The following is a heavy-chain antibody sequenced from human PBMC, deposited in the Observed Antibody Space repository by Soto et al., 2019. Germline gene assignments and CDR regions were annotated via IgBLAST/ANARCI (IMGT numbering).Heavy chain of an antibody. Sequence: GGSLRLSCAASGSTFSIHSMSWVRQAPGKGLEWVSSLSSTSSYIYYADSVKGRFTISRDNSKNTLYLQMNSLRAEDTAVYYCAKDALSRGYSYGPFDYWGQGTLVTVSS. CDR1: GSTFSIHS. D-gene: IGHD5-18*01. CDR2: LSSTSSYI. CDR3: AKDALSRGYSYGPFDY. V-gene: IGHV3-21*01. J-gene: IGHJ4*02.